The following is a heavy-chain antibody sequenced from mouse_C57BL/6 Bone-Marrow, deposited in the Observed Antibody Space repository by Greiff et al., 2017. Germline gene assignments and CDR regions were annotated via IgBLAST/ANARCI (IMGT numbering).Heavy chain of an antibody. CDR3: ARRTLPYYGDGMYY. J-gene: IGHJ4*01. CDR1: GYTFTSYW. V-gene: IGHV1-64*01. D-gene: IGHD1-1*01. CDR2: IHPNSGST. Sequence: QVQLQQPGAELVKPGASVKLSCKASGYTFTSYWMHWVKQRPGQGLEWIGMIHPNSGSTNYNEKFKSKATLTVDNSSSTAYMQLSSLTSEDSAVYYCARRTLPYYGDGMYYWGQGTSVTVSS.